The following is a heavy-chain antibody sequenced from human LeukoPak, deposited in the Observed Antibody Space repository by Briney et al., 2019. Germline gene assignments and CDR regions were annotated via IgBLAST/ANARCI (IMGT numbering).Heavy chain of an antibody. Sequence: GSLRLSCAASGFSFSSYGMHWVRQAPGKGLEWMAFIRSDGSNKYYADSVKGRFTISRDHSKNTLYLQMNSLRAEDTAVYYCARILDSAWGELGYWGQGTLVSVSS. D-gene: IGHD6-19*01. CDR2: IRSDGSNK. CDR3: ARILDSAWGELGY. V-gene: IGHV3-30*02. CDR1: GFSFSSYG. J-gene: IGHJ4*02.